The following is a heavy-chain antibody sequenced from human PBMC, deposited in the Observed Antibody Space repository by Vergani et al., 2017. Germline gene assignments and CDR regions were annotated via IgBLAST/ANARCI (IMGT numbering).Heavy chain of an antibody. V-gene: IGHV5-10-1*03. Sequence: EVQLVQSGAEVKKPGESLRISCKGSGYSFTSYWISWVRQMPGKGLEWMGRIDPSDSYTNYSQSFQGHVTISADKSISTAYLQWSSLKASDTAMYYCAXAVRYSGSQGYYYYGMDVWGQGTTVTVSS. D-gene: IGHD1-26*01. CDR1: GYSFTSYW. J-gene: IGHJ6*02. CDR2: IDPSDSYT. CDR3: AXAVRYSGSQGYYYYGMDV.